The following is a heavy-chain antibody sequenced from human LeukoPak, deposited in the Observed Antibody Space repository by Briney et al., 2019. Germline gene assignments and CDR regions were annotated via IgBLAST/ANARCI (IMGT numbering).Heavy chain of an antibody. CDR2: FSSRSGSI. J-gene: IGHJ4*02. V-gene: IGHV3-21*01. CDR3: ARGSNGDY. CDR1: GFTFSSYS. D-gene: IGHD2-8*01. Sequence: GGSLRLSCVASGFTFSSYSMNWVRQAPGKGLEWVSSFSSRSGSIYYADSVKGRFTISRDNAKNTLYLQMSGLRAEDTAVYYCARGSNGDYWGQGTLVTASS.